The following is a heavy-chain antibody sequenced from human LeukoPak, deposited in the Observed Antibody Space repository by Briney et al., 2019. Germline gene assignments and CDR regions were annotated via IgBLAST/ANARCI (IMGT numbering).Heavy chain of an antibody. J-gene: IGHJ6*02. CDR1: GGTFSSYA. CDR3: ARSLYPGIAAAGTDYYYGMDV. Sequence: GASVKVSCKASGGTFSSYAISWVRQAPGQGLEWMGGIIPIFGTANYAQKFQGRVTITADESTSTAYVELSSLRSEDTAVYYCARSLYPGIAAAGTDYYYGMDVWGQGTTVTVSS. V-gene: IGHV1-69*13. D-gene: IGHD6-13*01. CDR2: IIPIFGTA.